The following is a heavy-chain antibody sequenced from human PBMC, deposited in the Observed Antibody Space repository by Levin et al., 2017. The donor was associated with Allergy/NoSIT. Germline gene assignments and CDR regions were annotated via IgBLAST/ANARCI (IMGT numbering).Heavy chain of an antibody. J-gene: IGHJ6*02. Sequence: SGPTLVKATQTLTLTCTFSGFSLSTGGVSVSWIRQPPGKALEWLALIDWDDDKYYNTSLKTRLSISKDTSKNQVVLTMTNMDPDDTATYYCARRTINWNSNYYAMDVWGQGTTVSVSS. CDR2: IDWDDDK. CDR3: ARRTINWNSNYYAMDV. CDR1: GFSLSTGGVS. D-gene: IGHD1-7*01. V-gene: IGHV2-70*01.